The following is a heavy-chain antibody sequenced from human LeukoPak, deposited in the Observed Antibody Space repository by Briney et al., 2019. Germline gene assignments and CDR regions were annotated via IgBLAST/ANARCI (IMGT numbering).Heavy chain of an antibody. D-gene: IGHD5-18*01. J-gene: IGHJ6*02. V-gene: IGHV1-18*01. CDR3: ARDGVAMVSGYYYGMDV. Sequence: ASVKVSCKASGGTFSSYGISWVRQAPGQGLEWMGWISAYNGNTNYAQKLQGRVTMTTDTSTSTAYMELRSLRSDDTAVYYCARDGVAMVSGYYYGMDVWGQGTTVTVSS. CDR2: ISAYNGNT. CDR1: GGTFSSYG.